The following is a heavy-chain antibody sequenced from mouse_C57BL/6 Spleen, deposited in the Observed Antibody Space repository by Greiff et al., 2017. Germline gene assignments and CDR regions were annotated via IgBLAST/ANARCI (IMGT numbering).Heavy chain of an antibody. CDR2: INYDGSST. CDR1: GFTFSDYY. Sequence: EVQVVESEGGLVQPGSSMKLSCTASGFTFSDYYMAWVRQVPEKGLEWVANINYDGSSTYYLDSLKSRFIISRDNAKNILYLQMSSLKSEDTATYYCARDGGYWDAMDYWGQGTSVTVSS. V-gene: IGHV5-16*01. CDR3: ARDGGYWDAMDY. J-gene: IGHJ4*01. D-gene: IGHD2-3*01.